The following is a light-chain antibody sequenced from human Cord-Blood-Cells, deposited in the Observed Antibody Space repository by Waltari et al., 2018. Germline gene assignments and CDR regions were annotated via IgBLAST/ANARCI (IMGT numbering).Light chain of an antibody. V-gene: IGLV2-14*01. CDR3: SSYTSSSTLEV. CDR2: DVS. Sequence: QSALTQPASVSGSPGQSITISCTGTSSDVGGYNYVSWYQQHPGKAPKLMIYDVSNQPSGVSNRCSGAKSGNTASLTISGLQAEDEADYYCSSYTSSSTLEVFGGGTKLTVL. J-gene: IGLJ3*02. CDR1: SSDVGGYNY.